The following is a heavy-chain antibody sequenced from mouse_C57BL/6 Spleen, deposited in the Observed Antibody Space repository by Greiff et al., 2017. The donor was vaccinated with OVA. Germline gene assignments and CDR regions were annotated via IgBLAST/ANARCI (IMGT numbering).Heavy chain of an antibody. V-gene: IGHV1-81*01. J-gene: IGHJ2*01. CDR3: AREGAGLFFDY. Sequence: VKLVESGAELARPGASVKLSCKASGYTFTSYGISWVKQRTGQGLEWIGEIYPRSGNTYYNEKFKGKATLTADKSSSTAYMELRSLTSEDSAVYFCAREGAGLFFDYWGQGTTLTVSS. CDR1: GYTFTSYG. D-gene: IGHD6-1*01. CDR2: IYPRSGNT.